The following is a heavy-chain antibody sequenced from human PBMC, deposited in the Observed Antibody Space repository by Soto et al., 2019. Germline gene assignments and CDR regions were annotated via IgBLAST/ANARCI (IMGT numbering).Heavy chain of an antibody. CDR2: IYYSGST. Sequence: QVQLQESGPGLVKPSQTLSLTCPVSGGSISSGGYYWSWIRQHPGTGLEWIGYIYYSGSTYYNPSLKSRVTISVDTSKNQFSLKLSSLTAADTAVYYCARGVTMVRGVIHTPYFDYWGQGTLVPVSS. CDR1: GGSISSGGYY. J-gene: IGHJ4*02. CDR3: ARGVTMVRGVIHTPYFDY. D-gene: IGHD3-10*01. V-gene: IGHV4-31*03.